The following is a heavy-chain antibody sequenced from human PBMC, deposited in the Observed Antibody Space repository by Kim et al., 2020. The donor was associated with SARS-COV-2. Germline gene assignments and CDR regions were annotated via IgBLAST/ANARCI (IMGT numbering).Heavy chain of an antibody. V-gene: IGHV3-23*01. D-gene: IGHD3-16*02. CDR2: ISGSGGST. CDR3: AKDPGTSTFGGVIVIGDFDY. CDR1: GFTFSSYA. J-gene: IGHJ4*02. Sequence: GGSLRLSCAASGFTFSSYAMSWVRQAPGKGLEWVSAISGSGGSTYYADSVKGRFTISRDNSKNTLYLQMNSLRAEDTAVYYCAKDPGTSTFGGVIVIGDFDYSGQGTLVTVSS.